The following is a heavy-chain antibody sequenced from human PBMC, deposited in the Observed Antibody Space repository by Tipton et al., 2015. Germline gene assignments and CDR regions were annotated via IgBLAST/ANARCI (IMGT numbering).Heavy chain of an antibody. CDR2: IYYSGGA. J-gene: IGHJ5*02. D-gene: IGHD4-17*01. Sequence: TLSLTCTVSGGSISSYYWNWIRQSPGKGLEWLGYIYYSGGAHYNPSLESRASMSMDASKNRFSLKLAAVSAADTAVYYCAKAGSMTTDELDLWGQGILVTVSS. CDR1: GGSISSYY. CDR3: AKAGSMTTDELDL. V-gene: IGHV4-59*06.